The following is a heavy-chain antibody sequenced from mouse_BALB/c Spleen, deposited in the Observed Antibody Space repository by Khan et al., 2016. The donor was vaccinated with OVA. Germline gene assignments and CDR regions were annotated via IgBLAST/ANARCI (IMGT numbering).Heavy chain of an antibody. Sequence: QIQLVQSGPELKQPGETVKISCKASGYTFTNYVMNWVKQSPGKGLKWMGWINTYTGEPTYADDFMGRFAFSLETSVSTAYLQINSLKNEDTATYFCTRVNGGYWGQGTTLTVSS. CDR2: INTYTGEP. CDR1: GYTFTNYV. J-gene: IGHJ2*01. CDR3: TRVNGGY. V-gene: IGHV9-3-1*01.